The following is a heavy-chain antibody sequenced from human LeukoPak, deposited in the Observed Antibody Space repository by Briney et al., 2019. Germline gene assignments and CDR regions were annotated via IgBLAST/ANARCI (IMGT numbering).Heavy chain of an antibody. CDR3: TRVGYIDEGIDY. D-gene: IGHD5-24*01. J-gene: IGHJ4*02. V-gene: IGHV3-7*04. Sequence: GGCLRLSCVASVVPFSSYWMTWVREAPGKGLEWVVNIKQDGSKKSYVDSVKGRFTISRDNAKNSLYLQMNSLRAEDTAIYYCTRVGYIDEGIDYWGQGTLVTASS. CDR1: VVPFSSYW. CDR2: IKQDGSKK.